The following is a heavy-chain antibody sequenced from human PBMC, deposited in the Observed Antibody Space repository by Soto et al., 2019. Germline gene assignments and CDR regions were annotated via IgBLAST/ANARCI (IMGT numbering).Heavy chain of an antibody. CDR3: ATVSPRAARVYYGMDV. CDR2: IIPIFVTA. Sequence: QVQLVQSGAEVKKPGSSVKVSCKASGGTFSSYAISWVRQAPGQGLEWMGGIIPIFVTANYAQKYQGRVMITADECTSTAYMELSSLRSEDTAVYYCATVSPRAARVYYGMDVWGKGTTVTVSS. J-gene: IGHJ6*04. D-gene: IGHD6-6*01. CDR1: GGTFSSYA. V-gene: IGHV1-69*01.